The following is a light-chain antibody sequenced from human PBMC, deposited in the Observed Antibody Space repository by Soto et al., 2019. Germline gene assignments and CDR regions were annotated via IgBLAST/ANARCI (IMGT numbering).Light chain of an antibody. Sequence: DIQMTQSPSSLSASVGDRVTIACLASQALSNYLAWYQQKPGKAPDLLIYSASTLQSGVPSRFSGSGSETEFTLTIRDLQPEDFATYYCQQLSRYPLTFGGGTKVDIK. CDR3: QQLSRYPLT. CDR1: QALSNY. V-gene: IGKV1-9*01. J-gene: IGKJ4*01. CDR2: SAS.